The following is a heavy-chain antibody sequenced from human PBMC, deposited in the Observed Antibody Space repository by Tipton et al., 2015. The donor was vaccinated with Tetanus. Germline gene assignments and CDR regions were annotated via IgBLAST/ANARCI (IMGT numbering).Heavy chain of an antibody. CDR1: GGSVRSGSYY. D-gene: IGHD5-24*01. J-gene: IGHJ4*02. Sequence: TLSLTCTVSGGSVRSGSYYWNWIRQPPGKGLEWIGYISYSGRTQYNPSLKSRVTISVDTAKNQFSLQLSSVTAADTAVYYCARTTRRWLHPDYWGQGTLVTVSS. CDR2: ISYSGRT. V-gene: IGHV4-61*01. CDR3: ARTTRRWLHPDY.